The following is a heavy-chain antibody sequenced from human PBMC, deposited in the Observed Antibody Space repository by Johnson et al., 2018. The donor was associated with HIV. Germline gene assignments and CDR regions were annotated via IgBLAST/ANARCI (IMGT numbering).Heavy chain of an antibody. Sequence: QVQVVESGGGVVQPGGSLRLSCAASGFTFRSYGMHWVRQAPGKGLEWVAFIRYDGSNNYYGDSVKGRFTISRDNAKNTLYLQMNSLRAEDTAVYYCATSGNYDDDAFDIWGQGTMVTVSS. CDR1: GFTFRSYG. CDR2: IRYDGSNN. D-gene: IGHD3-22*01. CDR3: ATSGNYDDDAFDI. J-gene: IGHJ3*02. V-gene: IGHV3-30*02.